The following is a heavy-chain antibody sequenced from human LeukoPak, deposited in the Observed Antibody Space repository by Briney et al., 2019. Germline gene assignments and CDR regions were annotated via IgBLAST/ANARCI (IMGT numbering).Heavy chain of an antibody. D-gene: IGHD3-9*01. CDR2: IKQDRSEK. J-gene: IGHJ6*03. CDR3: AREAISTGAWYMDV. CDR1: GFTFSNYW. Sequence: PGGSLRLSCAASGFTFSNYWMSWVRQAPGKGLEWVANIKQDRSEKYYVDSVKGRFTISRDNSKNTLYLQMNSLRVEDTAVYYCAREAISTGAWYMDVWGKGTTVTVSS. V-gene: IGHV3-7*01.